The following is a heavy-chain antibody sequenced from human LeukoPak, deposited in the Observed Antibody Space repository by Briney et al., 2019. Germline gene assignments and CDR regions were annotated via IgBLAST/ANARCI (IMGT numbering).Heavy chain of an antibody. Sequence: GGSLRLSCTASGFTFGDYAMSWFRQAPGKGLEWVGLIRSKAYGGTTEYAASVKGRFTISRDDSKSIAYLQMNSLKTEDTAVYYCTRSYSGSYYGAFDIWGQGTMVTVSS. V-gene: IGHV3-49*03. CDR1: GFTFGDYA. CDR3: TRSYSGSYYGAFDI. J-gene: IGHJ3*02. D-gene: IGHD1-26*01. CDR2: IRSKAYGGTT.